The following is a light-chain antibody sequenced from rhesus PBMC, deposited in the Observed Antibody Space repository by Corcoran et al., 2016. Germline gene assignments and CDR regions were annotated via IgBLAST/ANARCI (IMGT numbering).Light chain of an antibody. CDR2: YAS. J-gene: IGKJ4*01. Sequence: DIQMTQSPSSLSASVGDTVTITCRESQGISNNLAWYQQKPGKVPKLLIYYASTLQSGVPSRFSGSGSGTDFTLTLSILQPEDFSTYYCQHGYGTPLTFGRGTKVEIK. V-gene: IGKV1S15*01. CDR3: QHGYGTPLT. CDR1: QGISNN.